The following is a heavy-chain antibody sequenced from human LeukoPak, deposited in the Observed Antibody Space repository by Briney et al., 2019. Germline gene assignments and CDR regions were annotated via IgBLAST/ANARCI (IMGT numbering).Heavy chain of an antibody. V-gene: IGHV3-30*04. CDR2: ISYDGSNK. J-gene: IGHJ4*02. CDR1: GFTFSSYA. D-gene: IGHD6-19*01. Sequence: TGGSLRLSCAASGFTFSSYAMHWVRQAPGKGLEWVAVISYDGSNKYYADSVKGRFTISRDNSKNTLYLQMNSLRAEDTAVYYCASFGELGPVADFDYWGQGTLVTVSS. CDR3: ASFGELGPVADFDY.